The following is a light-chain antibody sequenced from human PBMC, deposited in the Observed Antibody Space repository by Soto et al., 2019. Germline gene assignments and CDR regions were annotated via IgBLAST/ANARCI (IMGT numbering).Light chain of an antibody. Sequence: EIVLTQSTCTLSLSPGERATLSCRASQSVSSSYFAWYQQKSGQSPRLLIYDVSIRATGVPARFSGTGSETDFTLTISGLQSEDSAVYFCQQYNNWPFSFGQGTRLEIK. J-gene: IGKJ5*01. V-gene: IGKV3-15*01. CDR1: QSVSSSY. CDR3: QQYNNWPFS. CDR2: DVS.